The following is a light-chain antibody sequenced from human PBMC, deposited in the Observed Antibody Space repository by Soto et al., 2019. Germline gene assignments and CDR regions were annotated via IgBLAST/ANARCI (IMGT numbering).Light chain of an antibody. Sequence: QSVLTQPPSASGTPGQRVTMSCSGSSSNIGGYTVYWYQQLPGTAPKLLIHSSDQRPSGIPDRFSGSKSGTSASLAISGLQSEDEADYYCAAWDDSLNGVVFGGGTKVTVL. CDR2: SSD. CDR1: SSNIGGYT. J-gene: IGLJ2*01. CDR3: AAWDDSLNGVV. V-gene: IGLV1-44*01.